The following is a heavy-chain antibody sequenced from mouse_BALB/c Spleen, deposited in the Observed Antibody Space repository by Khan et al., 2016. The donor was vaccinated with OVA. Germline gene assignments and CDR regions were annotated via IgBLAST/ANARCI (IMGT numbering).Heavy chain of an antibody. CDR1: GYSFTGYF. CDR3: ARIYGSDFDY. D-gene: IGHD1-1*01. V-gene: IGHV1-20*02. CDR2: INPHIGET. Sequence: VQLQQSGPELVKPWASVKISCKASGYSFTGYFMNWVMQSHGKSLEWIGRINPHIGETFYNPKFKGKATLTVDESSSTAHMELRSLASEDSAVYYCARIYGSDFDYWGQGTTLTVSS. J-gene: IGHJ2*01.